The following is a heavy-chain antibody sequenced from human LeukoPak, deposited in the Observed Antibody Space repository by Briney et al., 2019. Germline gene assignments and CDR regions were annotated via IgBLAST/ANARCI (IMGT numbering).Heavy chain of an antibody. Sequence: ASVKVSCKVSGYTLTELSMHWVRQAPGKGLEWMGGFDPEDGETIYAQKFQGRVTMTEDTSTDTAYMELSSLRSEDTAVYYCATTEPGITIFGVVIPSYGMDVWGQGTTVTVSS. CDR2: FDPEDGET. J-gene: IGHJ6*02. CDR3: ATTEPGITIFGVVIPSYGMDV. CDR1: GYTLTELS. D-gene: IGHD3-3*01. V-gene: IGHV1-24*01.